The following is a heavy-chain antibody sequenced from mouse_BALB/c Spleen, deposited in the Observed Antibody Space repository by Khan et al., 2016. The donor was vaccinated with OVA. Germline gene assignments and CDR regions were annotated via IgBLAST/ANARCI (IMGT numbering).Heavy chain of an antibody. J-gene: IGHJ4*01. Sequence: QVQLKESGPELVKPGASVKMSCKASGYTFTDYVISWVKQRTGQGLEWIGELYPGSGSTYYNEKFKGKATLTADKSYNTASLQLSSLTYEDSAVFFCARPSIHYYGYNAIDYWGQGTSVTVSS. D-gene: IGHD1-2*01. CDR1: GYTFTDYV. V-gene: IGHV1-77*01. CDR3: ARPSIHYYGYNAIDY. CDR2: LYPGSGST.